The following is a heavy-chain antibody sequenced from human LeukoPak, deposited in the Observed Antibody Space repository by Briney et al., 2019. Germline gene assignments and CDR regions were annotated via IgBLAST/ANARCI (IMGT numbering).Heavy chain of an antibody. D-gene: IGHD2-2*03. V-gene: IGHV4-59*01. J-gene: IGHJ5*02. CDR2: IYYTGRT. CDR3: ARVDSNWFDP. CDR1: GGSISSYY. Sequence: SETLSLTCTVSGGSISSYYWSWIRQPPGKGLEWFGYIYYTGRTNHNPSLKSRVTISVDTSKNQFSLKLSSVTAADTAVYYCARVDSNWFDPWGQGILVTVSS.